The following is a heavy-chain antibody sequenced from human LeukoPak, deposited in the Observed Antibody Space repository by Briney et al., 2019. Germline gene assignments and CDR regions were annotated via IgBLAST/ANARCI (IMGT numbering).Heavy chain of an antibody. D-gene: IGHD2-2*03. CDR1: GFTFSDYY. CDR3: ATKSGYCSSTSCYDYYYGMDV. Sequence: GGSLRLSCAASGFTFSDYYMSWIRQAPGKWLEWVSYISSSGSTIFYADSVKGRFTISRDNAKNSLYLQMNSLRAEDTAVYYCATKSGYCSSTSCYDYYYGMDVWGQGTTVTVSS. CDR2: ISSSGSTI. J-gene: IGHJ6*02. V-gene: IGHV3-11*01.